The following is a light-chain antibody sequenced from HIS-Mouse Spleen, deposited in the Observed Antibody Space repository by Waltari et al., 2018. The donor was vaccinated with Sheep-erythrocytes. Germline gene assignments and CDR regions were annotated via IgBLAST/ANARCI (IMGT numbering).Light chain of an antibody. CDR3: CSYAGSYNHV. V-gene: IGLV2-11*01. Sequence: QSALTQPRSVSGSPGQSVTIPCTGTSSDVGCYNYVSWYQPHPGKAPKLMIYDVSKRPSGVPDRFSGSKSGNTASLTISGLQAEDEADYYCCSYAGSYNHVFATGTKVTVL. CDR1: SSDVGCYNY. J-gene: IGLJ1*01. CDR2: DVS.